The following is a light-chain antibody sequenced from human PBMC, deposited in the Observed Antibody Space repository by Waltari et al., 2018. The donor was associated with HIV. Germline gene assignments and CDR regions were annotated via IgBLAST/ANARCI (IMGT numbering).Light chain of an antibody. CDR2: WAS. J-gene: IGKJ2*01. V-gene: IGKV4-1*01. CDR1: QTLFYSSNNKNY. CDR3: QQYFNTPYT. Sequence: DIVMTQSPDSLTVSLGERATINCKSNQTLFYSSNNKNYLAWYQQKPRQPPKLLIYWASSRESGVPERFIGSGSVTNFSLTITSLQAEDVAFYYCQQYFNTPYTFGRGTKVEI.